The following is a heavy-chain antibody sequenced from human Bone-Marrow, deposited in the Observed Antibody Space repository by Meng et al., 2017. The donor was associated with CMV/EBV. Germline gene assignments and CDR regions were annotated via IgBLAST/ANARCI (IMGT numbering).Heavy chain of an antibody. Sequence: SETLSLTCIVSGGSVNSHHWIWIRQTPGKGLEWIGYIYYSGTTNYTPSLKSRITTSVDTSKNQFSLKLSSVTAADTAVYYCARVRDFWSGYWAFDIWGQGTMVTVSS. J-gene: IGHJ3*02. V-gene: IGHV4-59*02. CDR3: ARVRDFWSGYWAFDI. CDR1: GGSVNSHH. D-gene: IGHD3-3*01. CDR2: IYYSGTT.